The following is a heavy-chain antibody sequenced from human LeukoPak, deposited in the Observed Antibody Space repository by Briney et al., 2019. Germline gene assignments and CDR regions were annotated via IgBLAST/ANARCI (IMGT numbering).Heavy chain of an antibody. J-gene: IGHJ6*03. CDR1: GGSISSYY. CDR3: ARTTEAHSWRTRYYDYYMDV. Sequence: SETLSLTCTVAGGSISSYYWSWIRQPPGKGLEWIGYIYYSGSTNYNPSLKSRVTISVDTSKNQFSLKLSSVTAADTAVYYCARTTEAHSWRTRYYDYYMDVWGKGTTVTVSS. D-gene: IGHD6-13*01. CDR2: IYYSGST. V-gene: IGHV4-59*01.